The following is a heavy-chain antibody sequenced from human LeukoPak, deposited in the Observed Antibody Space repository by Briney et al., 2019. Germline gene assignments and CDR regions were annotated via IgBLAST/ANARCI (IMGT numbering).Heavy chain of an antibody. CDR2: ISSSSSYI. CDR3: ARAGPYDYVWGSYRTLDY. V-gene: IGHV3-21*01. J-gene: IGHJ4*02. Sequence: GGSLRLSCAASGFTFSSYSMNWVRQAPGKGLEWVSSISSSSSYIYYADSVKGRFTISRDNAKNSLYLQMNSPRAEDTAVYYCARAGPYDYVWGSYRTLDYWGQGTLVTVSS. CDR1: GFTFSSYS. D-gene: IGHD3-16*02.